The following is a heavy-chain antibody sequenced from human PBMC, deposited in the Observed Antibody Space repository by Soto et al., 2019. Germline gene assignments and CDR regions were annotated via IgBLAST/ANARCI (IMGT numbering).Heavy chain of an antibody. CDR2: IYYSGST. J-gene: IGHJ3*02. D-gene: IGHD5-12*01. CDR3: ARARLRAVYAFDI. CDR1: GGSVSRGAYY. Sequence: SETLSLTCTVSGGSVSRGAYYWTWIRQRPGKGLEWIGYIYYSGSTYYSPSLKSRLSISLDTSKNQFSLRLSSVTAADTAMYYCARARLRAVYAFDIWGRGTMCAVAS. V-gene: IGHV4-31*03.